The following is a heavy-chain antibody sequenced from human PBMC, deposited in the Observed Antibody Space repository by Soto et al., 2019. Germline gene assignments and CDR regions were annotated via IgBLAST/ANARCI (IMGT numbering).Heavy chain of an antibody. Sequence: ASVKVSCKASGYTFSTYSITRVRQAPGQGLDWMGWINPIKGDTNSAAIFQDRVTMTTDTSTRTAYMELRSLKSDDTAVYYCARVKVPAAILGAFDLWGQGTLVTVSS. CDR2: INPIKGDT. V-gene: IGHV1-18*01. J-gene: IGHJ3*01. CDR3: ARVKVPAAILGAFDL. D-gene: IGHD2-2*02. CDR1: GYTFSTYS.